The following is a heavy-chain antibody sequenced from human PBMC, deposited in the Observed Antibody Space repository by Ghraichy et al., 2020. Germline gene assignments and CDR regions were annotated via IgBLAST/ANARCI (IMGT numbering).Heavy chain of an antibody. D-gene: IGHD6-13*01. J-gene: IGHJ4*02. V-gene: IGHV4-38-2*02. CDR2: IYHSGST. CDR1: GYSISSGYY. Sequence: SETLSLTCTVSGYSISSGYYWGWIRQPPGKGLEWIGSIYHSGSTYYNPSLKSRVTISVDTSKNQFSLKLSSVTAADTAVYYCARVSLSSSVDYWGQGTLVTVSS. CDR3: ARVSLSSSVDY.